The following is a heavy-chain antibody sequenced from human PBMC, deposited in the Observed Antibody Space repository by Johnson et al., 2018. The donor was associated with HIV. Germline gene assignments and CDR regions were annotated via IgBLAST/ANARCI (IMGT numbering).Heavy chain of an antibody. V-gene: IGHV3-23*04. CDR3: ARSSGSYLDDAFDI. CDR2: ISGSGGRP. Sequence: VQLVESGGGLVQPGGSLRLSCAASGFTFSTYAMSWVRQAPGKGLEWVSGISGSGGRPYYADSVKDRFTISRDNSKNTTYLQMNSLRAEDTAVYYCARSSGSYLDDAFDIWGQGTMVTVSS. CDR1: GFTFSTYA. D-gene: IGHD1-26*01. J-gene: IGHJ3*02.